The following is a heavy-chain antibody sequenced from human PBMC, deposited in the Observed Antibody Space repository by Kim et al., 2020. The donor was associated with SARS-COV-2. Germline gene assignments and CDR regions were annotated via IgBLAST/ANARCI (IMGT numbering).Heavy chain of an antibody. Sequence: YDADSVKGRFTISRDNAKNSLYLQMNSLRAEDTAVYYCARLGGVIDAFDIWGQGTMVTVSS. J-gene: IGHJ3*02. CDR3: ARLGGVIDAFDI. V-gene: IGHV3-21*01. D-gene: IGHD3-16*01.